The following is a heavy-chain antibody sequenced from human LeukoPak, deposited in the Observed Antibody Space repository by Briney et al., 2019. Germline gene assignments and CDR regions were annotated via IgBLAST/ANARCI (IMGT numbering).Heavy chain of an antibody. J-gene: IGHJ4*02. V-gene: IGHV4-38-2*02. Sequence: KTSETLSLTCTVSGYSISSGYYWGWIRQPPGRGLEWIGSIYHSGSTYYNPSLKSRVTISVDTSKNQFSLKLSSVTAADTAVYYCARIAYGSGTVYPRDWGQGTLVTVSS. CDR1: GYSISSGYY. CDR2: IYHSGST. D-gene: IGHD3-10*01. CDR3: ARIAYGSGTVYPRD.